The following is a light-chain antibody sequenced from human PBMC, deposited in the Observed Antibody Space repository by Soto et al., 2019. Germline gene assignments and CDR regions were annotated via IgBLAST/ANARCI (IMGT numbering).Light chain of an antibody. CDR1: QSVSSSN. CDR2: GAS. Sequence: EIVMTQSPATLSVSPWEGATLSCRASQSVSSSNLAWYQQKPGQAPRLLIYGASSRATGIPDRFSGSGSGTEFTLTISSLQPDDFATYYCQHYNSYSEAFGQGTKVDIK. CDR3: QHYNSYSEA. J-gene: IGKJ1*01. V-gene: IGKV3D-15*01.